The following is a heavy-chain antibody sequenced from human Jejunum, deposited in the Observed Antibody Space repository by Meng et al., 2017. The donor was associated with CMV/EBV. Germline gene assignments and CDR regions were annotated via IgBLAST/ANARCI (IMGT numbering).Heavy chain of an antibody. CDR3: ARGRRNEPLFDS. J-gene: IGHJ4*02. CDR2: LIAVFDKT. D-gene: IGHD1-14*01. Sequence: QVQLVQSGAEGKKPGSSVKVACKTSGDSFSTQTFSWVRQAPGQGLEWMGGLIAVFDKTKAAPRFQDRVTFTADESTSTAYMELSSLTFDDTAVYFCARGRRNEPLFDSWGQGTLVTVSS. V-gene: IGHV1-69*13. CDR1: GDSFSTQT.